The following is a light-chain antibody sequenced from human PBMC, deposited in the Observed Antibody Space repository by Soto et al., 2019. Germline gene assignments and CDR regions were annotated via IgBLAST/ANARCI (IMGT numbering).Light chain of an antibody. CDR2: AAS. CDR3: QQSYSTPHT. Sequence: DFQMTQSPSSLSASVGDRVTITCRASQYVSTYLSWYQQRPGKAPKLLIFAASNLQSGVPSRFSGSGSGTDFTLTVSRLQPEDFATYYCQQSYSTPHTFGQGTKVDIK. J-gene: IGKJ2*01. V-gene: IGKV1-39*01. CDR1: QYVSTY.